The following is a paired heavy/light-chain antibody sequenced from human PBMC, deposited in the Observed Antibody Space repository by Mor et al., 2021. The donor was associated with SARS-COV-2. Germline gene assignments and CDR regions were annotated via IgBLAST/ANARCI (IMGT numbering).Light chain of an antibody. V-gene: IGKV1-6*01. CDR2: SAS. CDR1: QGIRDD. Sequence: AIQMTQSPSSLSASVGDRVTITCRASQGIRDDLAWYQQRPGKAPRLLIYSASTLQGGVPSRFSGSGSGTDFTLTISSLQPEDFATYYCLHDYIYPYTFGQGTKLEIK. CDR3: LHDYIYPYT. J-gene: IGKJ2*01.
Heavy chain of an antibody. CDR2: ERYDSSNT. J-gene: IGHJ6*02. CDR3: AKDRALHGFGEVDV. Sequence: QVQLVESGGGVVRPGGSLRLSCAASGFTFSSYGMHWVRQAPGKGLEWLTFERYDSSNTYYSDSVQGRFTISRDNSKSTLYLQMNSLRPEDTAVYYCAKDRALHGFGEVDVWGQGTTVTVSS. CDR1: GFTFSSYG. V-gene: IGHV3-30*02. D-gene: IGHD3-10*01.